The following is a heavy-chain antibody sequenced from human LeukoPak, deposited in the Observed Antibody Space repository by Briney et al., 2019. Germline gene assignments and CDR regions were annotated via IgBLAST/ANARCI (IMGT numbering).Heavy chain of an antibody. V-gene: IGHV4-39*01. CDR3: ARRRHHFDYYDV. D-gene: IGHD3-10*01. J-gene: IGHJ3*01. CDR1: GDSFTSTNYW. CDR2: IQSTGRT. Sequence: SETLSLTCTVSGDSFTSTNYWWDWVRLPPGKGLEWIGAIQSTGRTFSNPSLKSRVTISVDTSKKQFSLELRSATAADTAVYYCARRRHHFDYYDVWGQGTRVTVSS.